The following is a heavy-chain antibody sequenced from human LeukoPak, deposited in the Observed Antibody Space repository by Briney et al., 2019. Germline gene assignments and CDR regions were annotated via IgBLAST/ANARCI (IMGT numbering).Heavy chain of an antibody. CDR3: AKAYSSSDYYYMDV. Sequence: PGGSLRLSCAASGFTFSSYAMSWVLQAPGKGLEWVSAISASGGSTYYADSMKGRFTISRDNSKNTLYLQMNSLRAEDTAVYYCAKAYSSSDYYYMDVWGKGTTVTVSS. J-gene: IGHJ6*03. D-gene: IGHD6-6*01. CDR2: ISASGGST. CDR1: GFTFSSYA. V-gene: IGHV3-23*01.